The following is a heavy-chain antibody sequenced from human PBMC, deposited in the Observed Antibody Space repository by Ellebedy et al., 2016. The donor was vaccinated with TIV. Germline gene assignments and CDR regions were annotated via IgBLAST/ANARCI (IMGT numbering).Heavy chain of an antibody. D-gene: IGHD6-13*01. CDR2: IKQDGSEK. V-gene: IGHV3-7*01. CDR3: ARPSWYVY. J-gene: IGHJ4*02. Sequence: GESLKISCAASGFTFSGYWMSWVRQAPGKGLEWVANIKQDGSEKYYVDSVKGRFTISRDNAKNSLYLQMDSLRAEDTAVYYCARPSWYVYWGQGTLVTVSS. CDR1: GFTFSGYW.